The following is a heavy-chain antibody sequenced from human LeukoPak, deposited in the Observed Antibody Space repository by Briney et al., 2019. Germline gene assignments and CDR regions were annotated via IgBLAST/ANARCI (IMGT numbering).Heavy chain of an antibody. CDR1: GFTFSSYW. Sequence: GGSLRLSCAASGFTFSSYWMHWVRQAPGKGLVWVSRINSDGSSTSYADSVKGRFTISRDNAKNTLYLQMNSLRAEDTAVYYCARLGRDYYGSGSYRGGPRPLDYWGQGTLVTVSS. CDR2: INSDGSST. J-gene: IGHJ4*02. CDR3: ARLGRDYYGSGSYRGGPRPLDY. D-gene: IGHD3-10*01. V-gene: IGHV3-74*01.